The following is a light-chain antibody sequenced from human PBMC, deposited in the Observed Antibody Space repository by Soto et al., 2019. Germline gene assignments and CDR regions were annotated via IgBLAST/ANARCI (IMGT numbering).Light chain of an antibody. CDR3: VQHYSYPLT. CDR1: QSISSY. Sequence: DIQMTQSPSSLSASVGDRFTITCRASQSISSYLNWYQQKPGKAPKLLIYAASSLQSGVPSRFSGSGSRTEFTLTVSSLQPEDFATYYCVQHYSYPLTFGGGTKVDIK. V-gene: IGKV1-17*01. CDR2: AAS. J-gene: IGKJ4*01.